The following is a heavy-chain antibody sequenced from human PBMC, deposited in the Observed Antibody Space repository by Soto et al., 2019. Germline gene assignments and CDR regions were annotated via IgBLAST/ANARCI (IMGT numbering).Heavy chain of an antibody. CDR2: ISSSSTI. Sequence: LSLTCTVSGCSISSSSYYWGWIRQPPGKGLEWVSYISSSSTIYYADSVKGRFTVSRDNAESSLYLQMNSLRVEDTAVYYCARKGGTRDAFDIWGQGTMVTVSS. CDR1: GCSISSSSYY. D-gene: IGHD1-1*01. CDR3: ARKGGTRDAFDI. J-gene: IGHJ3*02. V-gene: IGHV3-11*04.